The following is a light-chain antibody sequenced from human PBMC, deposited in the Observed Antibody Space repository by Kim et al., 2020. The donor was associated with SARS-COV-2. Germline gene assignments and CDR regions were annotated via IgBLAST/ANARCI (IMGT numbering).Light chain of an antibody. Sequence: SSELTQDPAVSVALGQTVRITCRGDSLRNYYASWYQQKPGQAPVLVFYGKNNRPSGTPHRFSGSSSRDTATLTITGTQAEDEADYYCNSRDSSGVVFGGGTQLTVL. CDR1: SLRNYY. V-gene: IGLV3-19*01. CDR2: GKN. CDR3: NSRDSSGVV. J-gene: IGLJ2*01.